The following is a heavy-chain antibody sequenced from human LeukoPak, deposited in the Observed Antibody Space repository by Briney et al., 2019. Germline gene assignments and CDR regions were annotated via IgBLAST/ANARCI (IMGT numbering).Heavy chain of an antibody. CDR3: ARHLGGANQYFDY. D-gene: IGHD3-16*01. V-gene: IGHV4-39*01. CDR2: IYDSGST. CDR1: GFTFSSYAIT. Sequence: GSLRLSCAASGFTFSSYAITWVRQPPGKGLEWIGSIYDSGSTYYNPSLKSRVTISVDMSKNQFSLRLTSVTAADTAVYYCARHLGGANQYFDYWSQGTLVTVSS. J-gene: IGHJ4*02.